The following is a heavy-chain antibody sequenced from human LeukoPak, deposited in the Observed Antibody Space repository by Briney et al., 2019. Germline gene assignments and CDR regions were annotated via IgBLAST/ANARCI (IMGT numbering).Heavy chain of an antibody. CDR3: ARGGDVLLWFGELLYFDY. V-gene: IGHV1-2*02. Sequence: ASVKVSCKASGYTFTGYYMHWVRQAPGQGLEWMGWINPNSGGTNYAQKFQGRVTMTRDTSISTAYMELSRLRSDDTAVYYCARGGDVLLWFGELLYFDYWGQGTLVTVSS. CDR2: INPNSGGT. J-gene: IGHJ4*02. CDR1: GYTFTGYY. D-gene: IGHD3-10*01.